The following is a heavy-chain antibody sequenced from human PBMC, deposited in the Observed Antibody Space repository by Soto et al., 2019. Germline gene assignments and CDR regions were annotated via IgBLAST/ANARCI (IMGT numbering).Heavy chain of an antibody. CDR1: GYRFSSSW. Sequence: PVKSLNISFQGTGYRFSSSWIGWVRQKPGKGLEWMGNVYPSDSVVRYSPRLQGQVTISADNSINTAYLQLLTLKASETAIYYCTKGATSPLDSWGQGTRDTVSS. CDR3: TKGATSPLDS. J-gene: IGHJ4*02. V-gene: IGHV5-51*01. D-gene: IGHD1-1*01. CDR2: VYPSDSVV.